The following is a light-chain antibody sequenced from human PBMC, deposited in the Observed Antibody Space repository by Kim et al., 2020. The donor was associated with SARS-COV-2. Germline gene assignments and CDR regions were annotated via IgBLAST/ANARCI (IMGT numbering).Light chain of an antibody. CDR2: EVS. J-gene: IGLJ2*01. CDR1: SSDVGGYKY. CDR3: SSYAGSNKV. Sequence: QSALTQPPSASGSPGQSVTISCTGTSSDVGGYKYVSWYQQHPGKAPKLMIYEVSKRPSGVPDRFSGSKSSNTASLTVSGLQAEDEADYYCSSYAGSNKVFGGGTQLTVL. V-gene: IGLV2-8*01.